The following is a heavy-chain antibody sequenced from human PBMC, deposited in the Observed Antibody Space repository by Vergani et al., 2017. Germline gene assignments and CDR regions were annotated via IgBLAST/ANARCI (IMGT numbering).Heavy chain of an antibody. V-gene: IGHV4-61*01. CDR1: GGSVSSGSYY. D-gene: IGHD3-16*01. J-gene: IGHJ4*02. CDR2: IYYSGST. CDR3: ARHDRKTYTATMGWYDY. Sequence: QVQLQESGPGLVKPSETLSLTCTVSGGSVSSGSYYWSWIRQPPGKGLEWIGYIYYSGSTNYNPSLKSRVTISLDTSKNQFSLKLSSVTAADTALYFCARHDRKTYTATMGWYDYWGQGILVTVSS.